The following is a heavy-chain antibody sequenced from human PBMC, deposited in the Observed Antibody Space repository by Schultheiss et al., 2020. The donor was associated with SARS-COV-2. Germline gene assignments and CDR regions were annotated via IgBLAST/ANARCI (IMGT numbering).Heavy chain of an antibody. CDR2: IIPILGIA. CDR1: GGTFSSYA. D-gene: IGHD1-1*01. CDR3: AREVNDGPGDAFDI. J-gene: IGHJ3*02. Sequence: SVKVSCKASGGTFSSYAISWVRQAPGQGLEWMGRIIPILGIANYAQKFQGRVTITADKSTSTAYMELSSLRSEDTAVYYCAREVNDGPGDAFDIWGQGTMVTVSS. V-gene: IGHV1-69*04.